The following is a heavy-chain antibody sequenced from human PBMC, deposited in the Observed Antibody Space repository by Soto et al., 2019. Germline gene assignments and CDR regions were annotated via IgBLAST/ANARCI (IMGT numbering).Heavy chain of an antibody. V-gene: IGHV1-69*13. D-gene: IGHD6-19*01. J-gene: IGHJ6*02. CDR1: GGTFSSYA. Sequence: SVKVSCKASGGTFSSYAISWVRQAPGQGLEWMGGIIPIFGTANYAQKFQGRVTITADESTSTAYMELSSLRSEDTAVYYCARSEFGKQWLDYYYYGMDVWGQGTTVTVSS. CDR2: IIPIFGTA. CDR3: ARSEFGKQWLDYYYYGMDV.